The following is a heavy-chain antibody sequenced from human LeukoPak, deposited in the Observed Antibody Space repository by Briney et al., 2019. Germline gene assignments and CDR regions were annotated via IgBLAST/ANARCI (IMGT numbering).Heavy chain of an antibody. D-gene: IGHD3-9*01. Sequence: KSSETLSLTCTVSGGSISSSSYYWGWIRQPPGKGLEWIGSIYYSGSTYYNPSLKSRVTISVDTSKNQFSLKLSSVTAADTAVYYCARLCRDYDILTDYNYYYYGMDVWGQGTTVTVSS. CDR3: ARLCRDYDILTDYNYYYYGMDV. V-gene: IGHV4-39*01. CDR1: GGSISSSSYY. J-gene: IGHJ6*02. CDR2: IYYSGST.